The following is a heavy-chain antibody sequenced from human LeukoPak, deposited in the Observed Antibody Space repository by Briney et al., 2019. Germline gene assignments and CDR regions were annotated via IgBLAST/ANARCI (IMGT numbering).Heavy chain of an antibody. CDR2: IYRDGST. CDR1: GFTFSSYS. V-gene: IGHV3-66*01. J-gene: IGHJ4*02. D-gene: IGHD4/OR15-4a*01. CDR3: ARDRNDGASIIDF. Sequence: AGGSLRLSCAASGFTFSSYSMNWVRQAPGKGLEWVSVIYRDGSTYYADSVKGRFTISRDNSKNTLYLQMSSLSAEDTALYYCARDRNDGASIIDFWGQGTLVTVSS.